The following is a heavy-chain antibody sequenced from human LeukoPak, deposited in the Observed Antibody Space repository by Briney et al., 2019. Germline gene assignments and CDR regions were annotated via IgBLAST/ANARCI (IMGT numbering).Heavy chain of an antibody. CDR2: IIPILGIV. CDR3: ARSLSSGAFDI. CDR1: GGTFSSYA. D-gene: IGHD6-6*01. V-gene: IGHV1-69*04. J-gene: IGHJ3*02. Sequence: SVKVSCKASGGTFSSYAISWVRQAPGQGLEWMGRIIPILGIVNYAQKFQGRVTITADKSTSTAYMERSSLRSEDTAVYYCARSLSSGAFDIWGQGTMVTVSS.